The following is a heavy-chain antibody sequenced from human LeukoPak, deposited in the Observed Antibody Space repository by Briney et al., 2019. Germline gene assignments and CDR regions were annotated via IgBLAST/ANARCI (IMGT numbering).Heavy chain of an antibody. CDR3: ARDLAAYDAFDI. CDR1: GFTFSSYE. Sequence: GGSLRLSCAASGFTFSSYEINWVRQAPGKGLEWVSYISSSGSTIYYADSVKGRFTISRDNAKNSLYLQMNSLRAEDTAVYYCARDLAAYDAFDIWGQGTMVTVSS. CDR2: ISSSGSTI. J-gene: IGHJ3*02. V-gene: IGHV3-48*03. D-gene: IGHD2-15*01.